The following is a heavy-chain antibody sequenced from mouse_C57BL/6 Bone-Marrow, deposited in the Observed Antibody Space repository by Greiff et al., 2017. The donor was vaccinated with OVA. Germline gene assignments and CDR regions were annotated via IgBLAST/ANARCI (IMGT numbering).Heavy chain of an antibody. CDR2: IYIGNGYT. CDR1: GYTFTSYG. Sequence: VQLKESGAELVRPGSSVKMSCKPSGYTFTSYGINWVKQRPGQGLEWIGYIYIGNGYTEYNEKFKGKATLTSDTSSSTAYMQLSSLTSEDSAIYFCANALYCGSRSWFAYWGQGTLVTVSA. D-gene: IGHD1-1*01. CDR3: ANALYCGSRSWFAY. V-gene: IGHV1-58*01. J-gene: IGHJ3*01.